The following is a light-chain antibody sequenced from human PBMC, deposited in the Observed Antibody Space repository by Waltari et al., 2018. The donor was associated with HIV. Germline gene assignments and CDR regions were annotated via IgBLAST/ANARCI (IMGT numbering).Light chain of an antibody. Sequence: QSLLTQPPSVSGAPRPSVPISCSGTSPNIGHNHVKWYQQLPGQPPRLLIDDDTLGPSGVSDRFSGSRSDTSASLAISGLQSEDEADYYCATWDDTLNALVFGGGTRLTVL. CDR1: SPNIGHNH. CDR3: ATWDDTLNALV. CDR2: DDT. J-gene: IGLJ2*01. V-gene: IGLV1-36*01.